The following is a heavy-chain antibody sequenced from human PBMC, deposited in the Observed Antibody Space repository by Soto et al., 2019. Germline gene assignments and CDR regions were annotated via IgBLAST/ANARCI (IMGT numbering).Heavy chain of an antibody. V-gene: IGHV1-46*01. CDR1: GYTFTNYY. D-gene: IGHD3-16*01. CDR3: ARGGPDLATIGSLDY. Sequence: QVQLVQSGAEVKRPGASVKVSCKASGYTFTNYYMHWVRQAPGQGLEWMGVIQYSGATPTYAQKFQGRDTMGWDTSTSAVYVELSSLTSEDTAGYYCARGGPDLATIGSLDYWGQGTLVTVPS. CDR2: IQYSGATP. J-gene: IGHJ4*02.